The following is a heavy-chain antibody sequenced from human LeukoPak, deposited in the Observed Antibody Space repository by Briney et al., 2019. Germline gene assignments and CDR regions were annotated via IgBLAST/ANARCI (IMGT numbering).Heavy chain of an antibody. V-gene: IGHV3-73*01. J-gene: IGHJ4*02. CDR2: IRSKANSYAT. CDR1: GFTFSGSA. D-gene: IGHD3-22*01. CDR3: TGSSGYRRADY. Sequence: PGGSLRLSCAASGFTFSGSAMHWVRQASGKGLEWVGRIRSKANSYATAYAASVRGRFTISRDDSKNTAYLQMNSLKTEDTAVYYCTGSSGYRRADYWGQGTLVTVSS.